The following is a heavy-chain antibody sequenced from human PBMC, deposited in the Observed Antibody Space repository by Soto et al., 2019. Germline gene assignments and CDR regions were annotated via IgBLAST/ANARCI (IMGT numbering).Heavy chain of an antibody. J-gene: IGHJ5*02. CDR3: TTGNDFWSGYAAWGGPSNWFDP. CDR1: GFTFSNAW. CDR2: IKSKTDGGTT. Sequence: EVQLVESGGGLVKPGGSLRLSCAASGFTFSNAWMSWVRQAPGKGLEWVGRIKSKTDGGTTDYAAPVKGRFTISRDDSQNTLYLQMNSLKTEDTAVYYCTTGNDFWSGYAAWGGPSNWFDPWGQGTLVTVSS. D-gene: IGHD3-3*01. V-gene: IGHV3-15*01.